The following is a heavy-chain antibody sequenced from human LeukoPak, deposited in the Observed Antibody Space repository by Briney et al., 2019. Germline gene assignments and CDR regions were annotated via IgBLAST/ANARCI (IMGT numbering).Heavy chain of an antibody. CDR1: GFTFSSYG. J-gene: IGHJ4*02. CDR2: ISYDGCNK. D-gene: IGHD3-22*01. V-gene: IGHV3-30*18. CDR3: AKPLVNYYDSSGYYGFDY. Sequence: GGSLRLSCAASGFTFSSYGMHWVRQAPGKGLEWVAVISYDGCNKYYADSVKGRFTISRDNSKNTLYLQMNSLRAEDTAVYYCAKPLVNYYDSSGYYGFDYWGQGTLVTVSS.